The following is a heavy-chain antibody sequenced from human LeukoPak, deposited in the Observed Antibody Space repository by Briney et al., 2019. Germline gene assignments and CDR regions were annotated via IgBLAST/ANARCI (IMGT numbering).Heavy chain of an antibody. CDR1: GFTFSSYG. CDR3: AKDRGIAAAGSPHSD. CDR2: IWYDGSNK. V-gene: IGHV3-33*06. J-gene: IGHJ4*02. D-gene: IGHD6-13*01. Sequence: GRSLRLSCAASGFTFSSYGMHWVRRAPGKGLEWVAVIWYDGSNKYYADSVKGRFTISRDNSKNTLYLQMNGLRAEDTAVYYCAKDRGIAAAGSPHSDWGQGTLVTVSS.